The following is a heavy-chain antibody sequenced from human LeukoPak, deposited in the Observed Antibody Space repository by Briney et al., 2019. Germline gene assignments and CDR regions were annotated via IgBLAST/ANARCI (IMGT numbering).Heavy chain of an antibody. CDR3: TRGSLSGSPRTY. CDR2: MNPKTGDT. J-gene: IGHJ4*02. D-gene: IGHD1-26*01. CDR1: GYTFTGYD. V-gene: IGHV1-8*01. Sequence: ASVRVSCKASGYTFTGYDINWVRQATGQGLEWMGWMNPKTGDTGYAQKFQGRVNMTRNTSIDTAYMELSGLRSDDTAVYYCTRGSLSGSPRTYWGQGTLLTVSS.